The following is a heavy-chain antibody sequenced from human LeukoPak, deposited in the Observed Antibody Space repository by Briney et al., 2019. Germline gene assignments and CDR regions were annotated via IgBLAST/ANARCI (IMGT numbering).Heavy chain of an antibody. J-gene: IGHJ4*02. CDR3: ARVSSSGWFPFGY. CDR1: GFTFSSYW. CDR2: INSDGSST. V-gene: IGHV3-74*01. D-gene: IGHD6-19*01. Sequence: GGSLRLSCAASGFTFSSYWMHWVRQAPGKGLVWVSRINSDGSSTSCADSVKGRFTISRDNAKNTLYLQMNSLRAEDTAVYYCARVSSSGWFPFGYWGQGTLVTVSS.